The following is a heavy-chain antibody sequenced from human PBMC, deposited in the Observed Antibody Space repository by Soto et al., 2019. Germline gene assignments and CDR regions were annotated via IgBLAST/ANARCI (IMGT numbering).Heavy chain of an antibody. D-gene: IGHD1-1*01. Sequence: SQTISLTCDISGDSVSSNSAAWNWIRQTPSRGLEWLGRTYYRSKWYINYAVSVKSRITVNPDTSKNQFSLQLNSVTPEDTAVYDCARGSWDDVTGHYYMDVWGKGTTVTVSS. V-gene: IGHV6-1*01. CDR3: ARGSWDDVTGHYYMDV. CDR2: TYYRSKWYI. J-gene: IGHJ6*03. CDR1: GDSVSSNSAA.